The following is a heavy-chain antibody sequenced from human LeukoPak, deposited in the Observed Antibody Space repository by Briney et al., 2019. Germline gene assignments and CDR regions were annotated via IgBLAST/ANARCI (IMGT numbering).Heavy chain of an antibody. CDR2: IIPIFGTA. J-gene: IGHJ4*02. CDR1: GGTFSSYA. CDR3: ARGGYCSGGSCYSFDY. V-gene: IGHV1-69*01. Sequence: SVKVSCKASGGTFSSYAISSVRQAPGQGLEWMGGIIPIFGTANYAQKFQGRVTITADESTSTAYLELSSLRSEDTAVYYCARGGYCSGGSCYSFDYRGQGTLVTVSS. D-gene: IGHD2-15*01.